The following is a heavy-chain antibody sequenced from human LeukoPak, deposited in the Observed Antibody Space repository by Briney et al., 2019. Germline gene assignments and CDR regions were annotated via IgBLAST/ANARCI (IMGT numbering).Heavy chain of an antibody. J-gene: IGHJ4*02. Sequence: GASVKVSCKASGYAFTSYDVNWVRQATGQGLEWMGWMNPNSGNTGYAQKFQGRVTMTRNTSISTAYMELSSLRSEDTAVYYCASGPYSGSYSAFDYWGQGTLVTVSS. CDR2: MNPNSGNT. CDR3: ASGPYSGSYSAFDY. V-gene: IGHV1-8*01. D-gene: IGHD1-26*01. CDR1: GYAFTSYD.